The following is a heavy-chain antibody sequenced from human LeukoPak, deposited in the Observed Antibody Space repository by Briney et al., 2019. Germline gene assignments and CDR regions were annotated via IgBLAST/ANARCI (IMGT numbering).Heavy chain of an antibody. CDR3: ARVGCSGASCYSDY. V-gene: IGHV4-4*07. J-gene: IGHJ4*02. Sequence: SETLSLTCTVSGGSISSYYWSWIRQPAGKGLEWIGRIYTSGSTNYNPSLKRRVTMSVDTSKNQFSLKLSSVTAADTAVYYCARVGCSGASCYSDYWGQGTLVTVSS. CDR1: GGSISSYY. CDR2: IYTSGST. D-gene: IGHD2-15*01.